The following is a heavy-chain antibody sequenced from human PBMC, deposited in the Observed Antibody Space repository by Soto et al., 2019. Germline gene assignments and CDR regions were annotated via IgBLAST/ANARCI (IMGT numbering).Heavy chain of an antibody. J-gene: IGHJ4*03. CDR1: GGSLSSYY. CDR3: ATRETRTGGPV. CDR2: IYYSGSI. D-gene: IGHD2-8*02. V-gene: IGHV4-59*12. Sequence: SETLSLTCVVSGGSLSSYYWSWIRQPPGKGLEWIGYIYYSGSINYSPSLQSRVTVSMDMSRNHLSLRLTSVTAADTAVYYCATRETRTGGPVWGPGTVVTVSS.